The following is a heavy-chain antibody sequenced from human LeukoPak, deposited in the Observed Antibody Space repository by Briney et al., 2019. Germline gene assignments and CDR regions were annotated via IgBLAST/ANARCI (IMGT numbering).Heavy chain of an antibody. J-gene: IGHJ5*02. V-gene: IGHV3-53*01. CDR1: GFTVSSNY. CDR2: IYSGGST. Sequence: GGSLRLSCAASGFTVSSNYMSWVRQAPGKGLEWVSAIYSGGSTYYADSVKGRFTISRDNSKNTLYLQMNSLRAEDTAVYYCARETIATRPPGWFDPWGQGTLVTVSS. CDR3: ARETIATRPPGWFDP. D-gene: IGHD6-6*01.